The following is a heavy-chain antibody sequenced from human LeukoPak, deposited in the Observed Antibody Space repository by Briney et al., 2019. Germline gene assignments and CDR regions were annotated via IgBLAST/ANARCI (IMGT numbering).Heavy chain of an antibody. Sequence: PGGSLRLSCAASGFTFSSYGVSWVRQAPGKGLEWVSAISGSGGSTYYADSVKGRFTISRDNSKNTLYLQMNSLRAEDTAVYYCAKGETGYYHLVPYYMDVWGKGTTVTISS. CDR1: GFTFSSYG. CDR3: AKGETGYYHLVPYYMDV. D-gene: IGHD3-9*01. J-gene: IGHJ6*03. V-gene: IGHV3-23*01. CDR2: ISGSGGST.